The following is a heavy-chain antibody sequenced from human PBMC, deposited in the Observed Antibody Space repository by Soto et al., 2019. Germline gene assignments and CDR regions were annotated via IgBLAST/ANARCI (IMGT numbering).Heavy chain of an antibody. CDR3: ASTQHYYDSSGYYQGSWFDP. V-gene: IGHV1-69*13. CDR1: GGTFSSYA. J-gene: IGHJ5*02. CDR2: IIPIFGAA. D-gene: IGHD3-22*01. Sequence: SVKVSCKASGGTFSSYAISWVRQAPGQGLEWMGGIIPIFGAANYAQKFQGRVTITADESTSTAYMELSSLRSEDTAVYYCASTQHYYDSSGYYQGSWFDPWGQGTLVTVSS.